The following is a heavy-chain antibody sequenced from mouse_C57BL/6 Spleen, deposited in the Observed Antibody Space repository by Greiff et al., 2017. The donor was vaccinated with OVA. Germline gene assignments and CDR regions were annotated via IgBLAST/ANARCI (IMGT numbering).Heavy chain of an antibody. V-gene: IGHV5-4*01. CDR3: ARPYGSREYYFDY. J-gene: IGHJ2*01. CDR2: ISDGGSYT. CDR1: GFTFSSYA. D-gene: IGHD1-1*01. Sequence: EVQRVESGGGLVKPGGSLKLSCAASGFTFSSYAMSWVRQTPEKRLEWVATISDGGSYTYYPDNVKGRFTISRDNAKNNLYLQMSHLNSEDTAMYYCARPYGSREYYFDYWGQGTTLTVSS.